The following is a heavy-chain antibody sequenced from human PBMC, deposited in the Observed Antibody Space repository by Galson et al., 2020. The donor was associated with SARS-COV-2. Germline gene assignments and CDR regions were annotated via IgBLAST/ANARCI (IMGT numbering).Heavy chain of an antibody. J-gene: IGHJ5*02. CDR2: ISGSGSYI. D-gene: IGHD3-10*01. V-gene: IGHV3-21*06. Sequence: LSLTCATSRFTFSIYNMKWVRQAPGKGLEWVSSISGSGSYIDYADSVKGRFTISRDNARNSLYLQMDNLRAEDTAIYYCGSGEAGISWGRGTMVTVSS. CDR1: RFTFSIYN. CDR3: GSGEAGIS.